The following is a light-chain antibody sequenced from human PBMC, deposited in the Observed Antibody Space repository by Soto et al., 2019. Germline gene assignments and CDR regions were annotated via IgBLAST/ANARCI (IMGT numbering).Light chain of an antibody. CDR3: QQYNSHPWT. CDR1: QSISDY. Sequence: DIQMTQSPSSLSASVGDRVAITCRSSQSISDYLNWYQQKPGKALKLVIYGASNLQSGVPPRFSGSGSGSEFTLTISGLQPDDFGTYYCQQYNSHPWTFGQGTQVDIK. CDR2: GAS. J-gene: IGKJ1*01. V-gene: IGKV1-39*01.